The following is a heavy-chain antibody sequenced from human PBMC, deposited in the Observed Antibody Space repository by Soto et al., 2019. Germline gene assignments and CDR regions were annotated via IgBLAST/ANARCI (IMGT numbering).Heavy chain of an antibody. J-gene: IGHJ6*02. CDR2: IYHSGST. CDR3: RTGSGYSGYYYYGMDV. CDR1: GGSISSSSYY. D-gene: IGHD3-3*01. Sequence: PSETLSLTCTVSGGSISSSSYYWSWVRQPPGKGLEWIGEIYHSGSTNYNPSLKSRVTISVDKSKNQFSLRLSSVTAADTAVYYCRTGSGYSGYYYYGMDVWGQGTTVTVSS. V-gene: IGHV4-39*07.